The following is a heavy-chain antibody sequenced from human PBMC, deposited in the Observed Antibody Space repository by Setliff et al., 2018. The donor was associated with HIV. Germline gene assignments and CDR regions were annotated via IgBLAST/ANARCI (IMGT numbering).Heavy chain of an antibody. CDR3: ARDYYDSSGYIFFPGLPDY. V-gene: IGHV1-2*02. CDR2: INPNSGGT. D-gene: IGHD3-22*01. Sequence: ASVKVSCKASGYTFTGYYMHWVRQAPGQGLEWMGWINPNSGGTNYAQKFQGRVTMTGDTSISTAYMELSRLRPDDTAVYYCARDYYDSSGYIFFPGLPDYWGQGTLVTVSS. J-gene: IGHJ4*02. CDR1: GYTFTGYY.